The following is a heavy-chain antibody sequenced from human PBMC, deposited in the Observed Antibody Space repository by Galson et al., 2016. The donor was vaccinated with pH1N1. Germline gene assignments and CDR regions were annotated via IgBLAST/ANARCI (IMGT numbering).Heavy chain of an antibody. CDR1: GFTLSCCA. Sequence: SLRLSCAASGFTLSCCAMHWVRQAPGKGPECVALISKDGNNVYYADSVKGRFTISRDSSNNTLYLQMNSLRTEDTAIYYCARSRDFSFDYWGQGALVTLAS. J-gene: IGHJ4*02. V-gene: IGHV3-30*04. D-gene: IGHD4-11*01. CDR3: ARSRDFSFDY. CDR2: ISKDGNNV.